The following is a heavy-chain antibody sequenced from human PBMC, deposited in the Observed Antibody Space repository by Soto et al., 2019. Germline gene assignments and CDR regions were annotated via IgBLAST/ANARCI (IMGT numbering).Heavy chain of an antibody. CDR1: GFTFRDYY. Sequence: QVQLVESGGGLVKPGGSLRLSCAASGFTFRDYYMSWIRQAPGKGLEWVSYIHSSGSTIYYADSVKGRFTISRDNAKNSLSLQMNSLRTEDTAVYSCARAVNWNEFDPWGQGTLVIVSS. D-gene: IGHD1-1*01. V-gene: IGHV3-11*01. J-gene: IGHJ5*02. CDR2: IHSSGSTI. CDR3: ARAVNWNEFDP.